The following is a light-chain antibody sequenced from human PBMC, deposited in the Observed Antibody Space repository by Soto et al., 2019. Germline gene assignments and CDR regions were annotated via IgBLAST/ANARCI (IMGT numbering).Light chain of an antibody. V-gene: IGKV3D-20*02. J-gene: IGKJ5*01. CDR2: GAS. Sequence: EIVLTQSPGTLSLSPGERATLSCRASQSVTSSYLAWYQRKPGQAPKLLIYGASSRATGIPDRFSGSGSGTDFSLTISRLEPADFAVYYCQQRSNWPPAFGQGTRLEIK. CDR3: QQRSNWPPA. CDR1: QSVTSSY.